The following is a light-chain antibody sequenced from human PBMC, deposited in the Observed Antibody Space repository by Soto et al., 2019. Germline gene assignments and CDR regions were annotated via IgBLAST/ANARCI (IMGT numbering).Light chain of an antibody. CDR1: QSVSPY. V-gene: IGKV3-20*01. CDR2: GAS. Sequence: EIVLTQSPGTLSLSPGERDTLSCRASQSVSPYLAWYQHKPGQAPRLLIYGASSRATGIPDRFSGSGSGTDFTLTISRLEPEDFAVYFCQQYGSSPPVTFGPGTKVDIK. CDR3: QQYGSSPPVT. J-gene: IGKJ3*01.